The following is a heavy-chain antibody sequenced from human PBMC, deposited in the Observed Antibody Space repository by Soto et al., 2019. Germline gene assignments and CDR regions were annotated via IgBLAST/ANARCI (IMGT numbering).Heavy chain of an antibody. CDR3: ARARAYYDSSGYYSGWFDP. J-gene: IGHJ5*02. CDR2: ISAYNGNT. Sequence: QVQLVQSGAEVKKPGASVKVSCKASGYTFTSYGISWVRQAPGQGLEWMGWISAYNGNTNYAQKLQGRVTMTTDTSTSTAYMELRSLRSDDTAVYYCARARAYYDSSGYYSGWFDPWGQGTLVTVSS. CDR1: GYTFTSYG. D-gene: IGHD3-22*01. V-gene: IGHV1-18*04.